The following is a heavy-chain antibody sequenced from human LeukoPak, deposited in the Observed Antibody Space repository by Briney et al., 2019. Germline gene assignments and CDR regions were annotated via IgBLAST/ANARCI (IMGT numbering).Heavy chain of an antibody. Sequence: ASVKVSCKVSGYTLSELSMHWVRQAPGKGLEWMGGFDPEDGETIYAQKFQGRVTMTEDTSTDTAYMELSSLRSEDTAVYYCATLPYCSSTSCYTPFDYWGQGTLVTVSS. J-gene: IGHJ4*02. CDR3: ATLPYCSSTSCYTPFDY. CDR2: FDPEDGET. CDR1: GYTLSELS. D-gene: IGHD2-2*02. V-gene: IGHV1-24*01.